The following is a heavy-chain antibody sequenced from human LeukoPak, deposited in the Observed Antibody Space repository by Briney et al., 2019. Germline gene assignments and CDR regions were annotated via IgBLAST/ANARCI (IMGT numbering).Heavy chain of an antibody. Sequence: SETLSLTCTVSGGSISSSSYYWGWIRQPPGKGLEWIGSIYYSGSTYYNPSLKSRVTISVDTSKNQFSLKLSSVTAADTAVYYCARAGDIVVVPAANYYYYMDVWGKGTTVTISS. CDR2: IYYSGST. J-gene: IGHJ6*03. CDR1: GGSISSSSYY. D-gene: IGHD2-2*01. V-gene: IGHV4-39*07. CDR3: ARAGDIVVVPAANYYYYMDV.